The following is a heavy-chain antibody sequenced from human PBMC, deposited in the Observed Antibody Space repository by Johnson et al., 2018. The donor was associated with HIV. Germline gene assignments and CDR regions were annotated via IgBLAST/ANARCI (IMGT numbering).Heavy chain of an antibody. Sequence: QVQLVESGGGLVQPGGSLRLSCAGSGFTFSSYAMHWVRQAPGKGLEWVAVISYDGSNKYYADSVKGRFTISRDNSKNTLYLQMNSLRVEDTAGYYCAEDVRGRDSRSWLRDIWGQGTMVTVSS. J-gene: IGHJ3*02. V-gene: IGHV3-30*04. CDR3: AEDVRGRDSRSWLRDI. CDR2: ISYDGSNK. CDR1: GFTFSSYA. D-gene: IGHD6-13*01.